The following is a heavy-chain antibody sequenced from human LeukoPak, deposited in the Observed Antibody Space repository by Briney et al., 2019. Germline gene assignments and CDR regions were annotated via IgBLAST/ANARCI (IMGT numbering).Heavy chain of an antibody. D-gene: IGHD6-6*01. Sequence: GGSLRLSCAASGFTFNNYWMHWVRQAPGKGLQWVANIKQNGSETYYVDAVRGRFTISRDNVKNSLYLQMNSLRVEDTAMYYCVGGLIAASGNWGQGTLVAVSS. J-gene: IGHJ4*02. V-gene: IGHV3-7*03. CDR2: IKQNGSET. CDR1: GFTFNNYW. CDR3: VGGLIAASGN.